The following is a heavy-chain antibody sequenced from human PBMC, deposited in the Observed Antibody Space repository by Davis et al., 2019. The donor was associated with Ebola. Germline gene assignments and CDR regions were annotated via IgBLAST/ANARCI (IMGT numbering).Heavy chain of an antibody. J-gene: IGHJ4*02. CDR3: ARDGEVGVSASHY. D-gene: IGHD1-26*01. Sequence: ASVKVSCKASGYTFTNYDINWVRQASGQGLEWMGWISANNGNTNYAQKFQGRVTMTRETSTSTAYMELRSLRSDDTALYYCARDGEVGVSASHYWGQGTLVTVSS. CDR2: ISANNGNT. CDR1: GYTFTNYD. V-gene: IGHV1-18*01.